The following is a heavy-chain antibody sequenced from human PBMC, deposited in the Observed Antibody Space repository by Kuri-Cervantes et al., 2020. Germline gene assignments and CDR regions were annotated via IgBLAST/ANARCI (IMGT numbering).Heavy chain of an antibody. Sequence: SETLSLTCTVSGGSISSSSYYWGWIRQPPGKGLEWIGSIYYSGSTYYNPSLKSRVTISVDTSKNQFSLKLSSVTAADTAVYYCAREDYYDSSGYSLPLHSWFDPWGQGTLVTVSS. CDR1: GGSISSSSYY. D-gene: IGHD3-22*01. CDR2: IYYSGST. J-gene: IGHJ5*02. CDR3: AREDYYDSSGYSLPLHSWFDP. V-gene: IGHV4-39*02.